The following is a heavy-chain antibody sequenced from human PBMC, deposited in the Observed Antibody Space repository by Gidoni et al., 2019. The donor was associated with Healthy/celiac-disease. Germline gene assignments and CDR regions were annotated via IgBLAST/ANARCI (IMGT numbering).Heavy chain of an antibody. CDR1: GGSITTSRDH. Sequence: HLHLQESGSGLAQPSATPSLTCTVPGGSITTSRDHWGWIRQPPGKALEWIGSIYYGGSTYYNRSLKSRVTISVDTSKNQFSLKLSSVTAADTAVYYCASLDYYDSSGYYYYGAFDIWGQGTMFTVSS. CDR3: ASLDYYDSSGYYYYGAFDI. V-gene: IGHV4-39*01. CDR2: IYYGGST. J-gene: IGHJ3*02. D-gene: IGHD3-22*01.